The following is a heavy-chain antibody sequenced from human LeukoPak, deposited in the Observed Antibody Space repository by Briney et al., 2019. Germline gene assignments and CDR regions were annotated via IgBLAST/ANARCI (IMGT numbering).Heavy chain of an antibody. V-gene: IGHV4-34*01. CDR3: ARGLIQLWYNFDY. J-gene: IGHJ4*02. CDR2: INHSGST. CDR1: GGSFSGYY. Sequence: KPSETLSLTCAVYGGSFSGYYWSWIRQPPGKGLEWIGEINHSGSTNYNPSLKSRVTISVDTSKNQFSLKLSSVTAADTAVYYCARGLIQLWYNFDYWGQGTLVTVSS. D-gene: IGHD5-18*01.